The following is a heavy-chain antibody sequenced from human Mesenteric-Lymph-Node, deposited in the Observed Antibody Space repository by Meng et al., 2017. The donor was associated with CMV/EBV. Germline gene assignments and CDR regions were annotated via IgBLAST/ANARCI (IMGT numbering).Heavy chain of an antibody. V-gene: IGHV1-2*06. CDR1: GYTFTKDA. CDR2: INPKTGGR. CDR3: ARDRDTDWYSPFDY. J-gene: IGHJ4*02. Sequence: QVHLVQSGAEVKKPGASVMVSCKASGYTFTKDAMHWVRQAPGQGLEWMGRINPKTGGRSYAQNFQGRVTMTRDTSINTAYMEVNRLNSDDTAMYYCARDRDTDWYSPFDYWGPGTLVTVSS. D-gene: IGHD3-9*01.